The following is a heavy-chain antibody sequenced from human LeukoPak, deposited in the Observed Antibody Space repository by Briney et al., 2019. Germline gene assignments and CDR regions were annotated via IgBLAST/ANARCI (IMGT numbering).Heavy chain of an antibody. CDR3: ARAVSGRFDY. Sequence: SQTLSLTCTVSGGSISSGGYSWSWIRQHPGKGLEWIGYIYYSGSTYYNPSLKSRVTISVDTSKNQFSLKLSSVTAADTAIYYCARAVSGRFDYWGQGTLVTVSS. CDR2: IYYSGST. D-gene: IGHD6-19*01. CDR1: GGSISSGGYS. J-gene: IGHJ4*02. V-gene: IGHV4-30-4*08.